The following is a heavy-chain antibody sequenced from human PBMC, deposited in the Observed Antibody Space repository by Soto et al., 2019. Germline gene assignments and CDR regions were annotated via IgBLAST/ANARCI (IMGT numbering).Heavy chain of an antibody. Sequence: EVQLLESGGGLVQPGGSLRLSCAASGFTFSSYAMSWVRQAPGKGLEWVSAISGSGGSTYYADSVKGRFTISRDNSKNTLYLQMNSLRAEDTAVYYCAKGTGKAAPGGVDYYYYYGMDVWGQGTTVTVSS. V-gene: IGHV3-23*01. CDR2: ISGSGGST. J-gene: IGHJ6*02. D-gene: IGHD6-13*01. CDR3: AKGTGKAAPGGVDYYYYYGMDV. CDR1: GFTFSSYA.